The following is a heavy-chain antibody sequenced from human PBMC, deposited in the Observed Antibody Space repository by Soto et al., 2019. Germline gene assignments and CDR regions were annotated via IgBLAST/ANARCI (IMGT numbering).Heavy chain of an antibody. CDR3: ARAPKGRTAVADVYYFDY. CDR2: IKQDGGEE. V-gene: IGHV3-7*01. D-gene: IGHD6-19*01. J-gene: IGHJ4*02. Sequence: PGGSLRLSFAASGFTFSSYWMSWVRQAPGKGLEWVANIKQDGGEEYYADSVRGRFTISRDNAKNSLYLQMNSLRAEDTAVYYCARAPKGRTAVADVYYFDYWGQGALVTVSS. CDR1: GFTFSSYW.